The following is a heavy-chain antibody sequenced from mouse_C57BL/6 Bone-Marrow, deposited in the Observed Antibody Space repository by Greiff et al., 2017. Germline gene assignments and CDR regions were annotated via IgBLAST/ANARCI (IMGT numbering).Heavy chain of an antibody. J-gene: IGHJ3*01. V-gene: IGHV14-4*01. D-gene: IGHD2-3*01. CDR3: TPDGYPFAY. CDR1: GFNITDDY. Sequence: EVKLQQSGAELVRPGASVKLSCTASGFNITDDYMHWVKQRPEQGLEWIGWIDPENGDTEYASKFQGKATLTADTSANTAYLQLSSLTSEDAAVYYCTPDGYPFAYWGQGTLVTVSA. CDR2: IDPENGDT.